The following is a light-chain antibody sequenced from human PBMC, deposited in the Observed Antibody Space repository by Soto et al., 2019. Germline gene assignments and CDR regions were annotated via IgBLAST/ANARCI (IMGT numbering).Light chain of an antibody. V-gene: IGKV3-11*01. Sequence: EIVLTQSPATLSLSPGERATLSCRASQSVSSYLAWYQQKPGQAPRLLIYDASNRATDIPARFSGSGSGTDFTLTISSLEPEDFAVYYCLQRSGCPWTFGQGTKVEIK. CDR3: LQRSGCPWT. CDR2: DAS. CDR1: QSVSSY. J-gene: IGKJ1*01.